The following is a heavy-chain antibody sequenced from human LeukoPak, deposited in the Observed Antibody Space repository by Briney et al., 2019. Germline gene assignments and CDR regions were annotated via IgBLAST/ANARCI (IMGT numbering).Heavy chain of an antibody. V-gene: IGHV3-23*01. D-gene: IGHD1-1*01. CDR3: ARQRQGSFDY. CDR2: ISGSGGST. CDR1: GFTFSSYA. Sequence: GGSLRLSCAASGFTFSSYAMSWVRQAPGKGLEWVSAISGSGGSTYYADSVKGRFTISRDNAKNSLYLQMNSLRDEDTAVYYCARQRQGSFDYWGQGTLVTVSS. J-gene: IGHJ4*02.